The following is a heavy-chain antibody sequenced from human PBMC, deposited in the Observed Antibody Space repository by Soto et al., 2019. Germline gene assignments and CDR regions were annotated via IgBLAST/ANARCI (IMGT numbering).Heavy chain of an antibody. J-gene: IGHJ4*02. Sequence: QMQLHQWGAGLLKPSETLSLTCAVYGGSFSAYYWSWIRQTPGKGLEWIGQINHTASTSHNPSLKSRVTISVDSSKNQFSLNLKFVTAADTAVYYCARGRGNWFYVYWGQGNLVSVSS. CDR2: INHTAST. CDR3: ARGRGNWFYVY. D-gene: IGHD1-1*01. CDR1: GGSFSAYY. V-gene: IGHV4-34*01.